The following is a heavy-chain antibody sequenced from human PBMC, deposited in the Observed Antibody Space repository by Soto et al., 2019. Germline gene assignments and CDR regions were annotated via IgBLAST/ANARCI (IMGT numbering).Heavy chain of an antibody. CDR3: AKGARDVDS. Sequence: EVQLLESGGGLWQPGGSLRLPCAASGFTFSSKTMSWVRQAPGKGLEWVSVISSSGSTSYTDSVEGRFTISKDSSKNTLYLQLNSLRVEDTAVYYCAKGARDVDSWGQGTLVTVSS. CDR1: GFTFSSKT. V-gene: IGHV3-23*01. CDR2: ISSSGST. D-gene: IGHD5-12*01. J-gene: IGHJ4*02.